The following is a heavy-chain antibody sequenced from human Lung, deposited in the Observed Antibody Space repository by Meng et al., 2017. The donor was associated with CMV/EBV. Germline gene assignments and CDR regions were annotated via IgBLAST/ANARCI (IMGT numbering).Heavy chain of an antibody. CDR3: ARDLGDDCTNGVCYSVDAFDI. D-gene: IGHD2-8*01. CDR1: GYTFTGYY. Sequence: ASXXVSXKASGYTFTGYYMHWVRQAPGQGLEWRGWINPNSGGTNYAQKFQGRVTMTRDTSISTAYMELSRLRSDDTAVYYCARDLGDDCTNGVCYSVDAFDIXGQGTMVTVSS. V-gene: IGHV1-2*02. J-gene: IGHJ3*02. CDR2: INPNSGGT.